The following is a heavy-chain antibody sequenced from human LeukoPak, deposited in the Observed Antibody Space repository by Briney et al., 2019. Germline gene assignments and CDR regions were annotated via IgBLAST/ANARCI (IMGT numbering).Heavy chain of an antibody. CDR2: IYHSGST. D-gene: IGHD2-8*02. J-gene: IGHJ4*02. Sequence: PSQTLSLTCTVSGGSISSSSYYWGWIRQPPGKGLEWIGSIYHSGSTYYNPSLKSRVTISVDTSKNQFSLKLISVTAADTAVYYCAREDTGGLDYWGQGILVTVSP. CDR3: AREDTGGLDY. CDR1: GGSISSSSYY. V-gene: IGHV4-39*07.